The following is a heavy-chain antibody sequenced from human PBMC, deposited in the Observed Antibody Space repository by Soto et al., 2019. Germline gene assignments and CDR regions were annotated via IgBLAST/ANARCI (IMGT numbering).Heavy chain of an antibody. J-gene: IGHJ4*02. Sequence: ASVKVSCKASGYTFTSYDINWVRQATGQGLEWMGWMNPNSGNTGYAQKFQGRVTMTRNTSISTAYMELSSLRSEDTAVYYCAKDYGIYCGGDCSPIDYWGQGTLVTVSS. D-gene: IGHD2-21*02. CDR3: AKDYGIYCGGDCSPIDY. V-gene: IGHV1-8*01. CDR1: GYTFTSYD. CDR2: MNPNSGNT.